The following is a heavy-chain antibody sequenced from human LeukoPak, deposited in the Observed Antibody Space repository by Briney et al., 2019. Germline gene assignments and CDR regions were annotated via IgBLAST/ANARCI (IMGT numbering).Heavy chain of an antibody. V-gene: IGHV3-48*03. J-gene: IGHJ6*03. D-gene: IGHD1-26*01. Sequence: GGSLRLSCAASGVNFGSYEMNWVRQAPGRGLEWVSFITSSGSDIYYADSVRGRFVTSRDNAKDSLYLQMNSLRVEDTAVYYCVTGTYRTSYYFYMDVWGKGTTVTVSS. CDR1: GVNFGSYE. CDR3: VTGTYRTSYYFYMDV. CDR2: ITSSGSDI.